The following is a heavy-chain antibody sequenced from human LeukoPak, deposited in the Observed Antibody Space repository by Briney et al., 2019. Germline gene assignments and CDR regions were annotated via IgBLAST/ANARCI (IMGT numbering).Heavy chain of an antibody. J-gene: IGHJ3*02. CDR2: ISAYNGNT. V-gene: IGHV1-18*01. Sequence: ASVHVSCKASGYTFTSYGISWLRLAPGQPREGMGWISAYNGNTNCAQKRQGRVTMTTDKSTSTAYMELWSLRSDETVVYHCATADVTCLGVVAATAPTGYACDIWGQGTMVTVSS. CDR1: GYTFTSYG. D-gene: IGHD2-15*01. CDR3: ATADVTCLGVVAATAPTGYACDI.